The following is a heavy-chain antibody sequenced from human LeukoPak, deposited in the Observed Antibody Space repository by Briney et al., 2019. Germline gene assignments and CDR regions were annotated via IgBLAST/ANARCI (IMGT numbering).Heavy chain of an antibody. Sequence: GASVKVSCKAFGYTFTGYYIHWVRQAPGQGLEWMGWIDPISGGTKYAQKFQGRVTMTRDTSISTAYMELSRLQSDDTSVYYCASLSVAVPFECWGQGTLVTVSS. CDR3: ASLSVAVPFEC. V-gene: IGHV1-2*02. J-gene: IGHJ4*02. D-gene: IGHD6-19*01. CDR1: GYTFTGYY. CDR2: IDPISGGT.